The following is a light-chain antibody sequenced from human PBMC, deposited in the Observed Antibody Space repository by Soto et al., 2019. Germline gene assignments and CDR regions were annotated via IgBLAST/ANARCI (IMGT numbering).Light chain of an antibody. CDR1: SSDVGGYNY. CDR3: CSYAGSDV. CDR2: DVS. J-gene: IGLJ1*01. Sequence: QSALTQPRSVSGSPGQSVTISCTGTSSDVGGYNYVSWYQQHPGKAPKLMIYDVSKRPSGVPDRFSGSKSGNTASLTISGLQAVDEADYYCCSYAGSDVFGTGTKLTVL. V-gene: IGLV2-11*01.